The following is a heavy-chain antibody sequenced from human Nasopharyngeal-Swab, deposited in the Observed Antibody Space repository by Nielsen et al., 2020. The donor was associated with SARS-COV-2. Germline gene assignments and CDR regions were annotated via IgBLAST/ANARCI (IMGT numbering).Heavy chain of an antibody. D-gene: IGHD3-3*01. J-gene: IGHJ6*02. CDR1: GFTVRSFG. V-gene: IGHV3-33*01. CDR3: ARDITEVRSLEWKPFVDYYGMDI. CDR2: LWYDGSSK. Sequence: GESLKISCAASGFTVRSFGMHWVRQAPGKGLEWVAKLWYDGSSKRFADSVKGRFIISRDDSKNTWYLQMDTLRAEHTAVYYCARDITEVRSLEWKPFVDYYGMDIWGQGTTVSVSS.